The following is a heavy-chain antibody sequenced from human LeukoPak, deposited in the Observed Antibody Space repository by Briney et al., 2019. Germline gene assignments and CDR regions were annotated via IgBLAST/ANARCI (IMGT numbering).Heavy chain of an antibody. J-gene: IGHJ4*02. CDR3: ARGSAFGGAIDY. D-gene: IGHD3-16*01. CDR1: GGTFSSYA. Sequence: VASVKVSCKASGGTFSSYAISWVRQAPGQGLEWMGGIIPIFGTANYAQKFQGRVTMTRDMSTSTVYMELSSLRSEDTAVYYCARGSAFGGAIDYWGQGTLVTVSS. CDR2: IIPIFGTA. V-gene: IGHV1-69*05.